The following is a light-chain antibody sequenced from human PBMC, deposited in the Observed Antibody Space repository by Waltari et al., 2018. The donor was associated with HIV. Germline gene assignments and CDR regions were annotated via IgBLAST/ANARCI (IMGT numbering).Light chain of an antibody. V-gene: IGKV1-27*01. CDR3: QRYNSAPRT. Sequence: DIQMTQSPSPVSGSVGDKITITCRASQDISNYVAWYQQKPGKIPQLLIYAASTLQSGVPSRFSGGGSGTEFNFTIRSLQPEDVGTYYCQRYNSAPRTFGQGSTV. J-gene: IGKJ1*01. CDR2: AAS. CDR1: QDISNY.